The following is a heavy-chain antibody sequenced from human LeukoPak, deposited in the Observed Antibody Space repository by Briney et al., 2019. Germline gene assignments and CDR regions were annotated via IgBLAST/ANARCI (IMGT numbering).Heavy chain of an antibody. Sequence: GGSLRLSCAASGFTFSSYAMSWVRQAPGKGLEWVSYISSSGSTIYYADSVKGRFTISRDNAKNSLYLQMNSLRAEDTAVYYCARLGYGYDYWFDPWGQGTLVTVSS. J-gene: IGHJ5*02. CDR2: ISSSGSTI. D-gene: IGHD5-18*01. CDR1: GFTFSSYA. V-gene: IGHV3-48*03. CDR3: ARLGYGYDYWFDP.